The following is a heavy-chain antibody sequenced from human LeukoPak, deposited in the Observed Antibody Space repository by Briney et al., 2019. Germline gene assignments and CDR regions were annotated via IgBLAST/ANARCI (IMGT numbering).Heavy chain of an antibody. CDR1: GFTFSSYS. Sequence: GGSLRLSCAASGFTFSSYSMNWVRQAPGKGLEWVSYISSSSSTIYYADSVKGRFTISRDNAKNSLYLQMNSLRAEDTAVYYCARMGSGYSGCDYLTDYFDYWGQGTLVTVSS. CDR2: ISSSSSTI. CDR3: ARMGSGYSGCDYLTDYFDY. J-gene: IGHJ4*02. D-gene: IGHD5-12*01. V-gene: IGHV3-48*04.